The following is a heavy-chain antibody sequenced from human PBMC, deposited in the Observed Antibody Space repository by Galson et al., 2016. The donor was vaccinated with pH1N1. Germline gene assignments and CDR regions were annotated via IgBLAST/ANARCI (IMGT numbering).Heavy chain of an antibody. Sequence: SVKVSCKASGYIFSTYGINWVRKAPGQGPEWMGRISGYKGNTIYAQKFQARISMTINKSTSTVYMDLRSLRYDDTAVYYCAKGTLPGYYDYWGQGTLVTVSS. D-gene: IGHD3-22*01. CDR1: GYIFSTYG. CDR3: AKGTLPGYYDY. V-gene: IGHV1-18*01. CDR2: ISGYKGNT. J-gene: IGHJ4*02.